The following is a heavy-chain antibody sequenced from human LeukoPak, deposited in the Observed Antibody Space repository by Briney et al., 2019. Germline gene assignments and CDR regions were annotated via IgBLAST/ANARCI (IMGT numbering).Heavy chain of an antibody. J-gene: IGHJ4*02. CDR1: GFTFDDYA. CDR2: ISWNSDKI. D-gene: IGHD1-26*01. Sequence: GGSLRLSCAASGFTFDDYAMHWVRQAPGKGLEGVSGISWNSDKIGYADSVKGRFTISRDNAKNTLYLQMNSPRSEDTAVYYCARRADLYSFDYWGQGTLVTVSS. V-gene: IGHV3-9*01. CDR3: ARRADLYSFDY.